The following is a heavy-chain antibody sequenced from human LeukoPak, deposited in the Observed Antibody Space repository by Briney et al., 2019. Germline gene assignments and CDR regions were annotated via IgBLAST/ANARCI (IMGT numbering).Heavy chain of an antibody. V-gene: IGHV1-69*05. CDR1: GGTFSSYA. Sequence: SVKVSCKASGGTFSSYAISWVRQAPGQGLEWMGGIIPIFGTANYAQKFQGRVTITTDESTSTAYMELSSLRSEDTAVYYCARVRIAAAVPGYYYMDVWGKGTTVTVSS. D-gene: IGHD6-13*01. J-gene: IGHJ6*03. CDR3: ARVRIAAAVPGYYYMDV. CDR2: IIPIFGTA.